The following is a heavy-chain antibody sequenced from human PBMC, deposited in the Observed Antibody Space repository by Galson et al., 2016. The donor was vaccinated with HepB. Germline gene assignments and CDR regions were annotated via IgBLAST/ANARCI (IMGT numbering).Heavy chain of an antibody. J-gene: IGHJ4*02. CDR3: ASGGGVIRPVSAY. CDR2: IIPLFGAT. V-gene: IGHV1-69*06. D-gene: IGHD2/OR15-2a*01. CDR1: GGTFSNFA. Sequence: SVKVSCKASGGTFSNFAISWLRQAPGQGLEWMGGIIPLFGATNYAQKFQGRVTITADKSTTTVYMDRSSLRSEDTAGYYCASGGGVIRPVSAYWGQGTLVTVSS.